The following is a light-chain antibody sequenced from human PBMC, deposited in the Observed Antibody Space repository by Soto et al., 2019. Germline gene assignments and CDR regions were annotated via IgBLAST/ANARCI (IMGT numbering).Light chain of an antibody. CDR1: SSNIGAGYD. CDR2: GDT. CDR3: QSFDITLEVV. V-gene: IGLV1-40*01. Sequence: QSVLTQPPSVSGAPGQRVTISCTGSSSNIGAGYDVHWYQQLPGTAPKLLIYGDTNRPSGVPDRFSGSKSGTSASLAITGLQAEDEADYYCQSFDITLEVVFGGGTKLTVL. J-gene: IGLJ2*01.